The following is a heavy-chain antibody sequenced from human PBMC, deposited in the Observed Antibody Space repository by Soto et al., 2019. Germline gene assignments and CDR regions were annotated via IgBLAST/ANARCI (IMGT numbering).Heavy chain of an antibody. CDR3: ARGGREQLAYFDY. CDR2: IKHSGST. D-gene: IGHD6-13*01. V-gene: IGHV4-34*01. Sequence: QVQLQQWGGGLLKPSETLSLPCAVYGGSFSGYYWSWIRQPPGKGLEWIGEIKHSGSTNYNPSLKTRVTISVDTSKNQFSLKLSSVTAADTAVYYCARGGREQLAYFDYWGQGTLVTVSS. J-gene: IGHJ4*02. CDR1: GGSFSGYY.